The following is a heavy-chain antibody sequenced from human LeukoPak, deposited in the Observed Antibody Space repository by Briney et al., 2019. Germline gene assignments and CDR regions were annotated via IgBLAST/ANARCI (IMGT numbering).Heavy chain of an antibody. J-gene: IGHJ6*02. V-gene: IGHV3-48*04. CDR1: GFAFSTYS. CDR2: ITGGSSTR. D-gene: IGHD2-15*01. CDR3: ARDGEYCSAGCTSHSYSYGLDV. Sequence: GGSLRLSCAASGFAFSTYSMNWVRQAPGKGLEWVSYITGGSSTRYYADSVKGRFTISRDNANNSLYLQMNSLRAEDTSVYYCARDGEYCSAGCTSHSYSYGLDVWGQGTTVTVSS.